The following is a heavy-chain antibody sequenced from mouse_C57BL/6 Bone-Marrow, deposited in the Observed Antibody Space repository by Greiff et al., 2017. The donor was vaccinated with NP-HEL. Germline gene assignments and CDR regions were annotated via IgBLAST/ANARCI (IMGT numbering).Heavy chain of an antibody. CDR1: GFSLTSYG. CDR2: IWSGGST. D-gene: IGHD2-4*01. Sequence: QVHVKQSGPGLVQPSQSLSITCTVSGFSLTSYGVHWVRQSPGKGLEWLGVIWSGGSTDYNAAFISRLSISKDNSKSQVFFKMNSLQADDTAIYYCARKNPIYYDYDYFDYWGQGTTLTVSS. J-gene: IGHJ2*01. CDR3: ARKNPIYYDYDYFDY. V-gene: IGHV2-2*01.